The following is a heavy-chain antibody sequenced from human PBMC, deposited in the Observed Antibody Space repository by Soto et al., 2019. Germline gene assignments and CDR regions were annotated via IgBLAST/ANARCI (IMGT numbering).Heavy chain of an antibody. CDR1: GDRVSSKTAA. Sequence: SQTLSVTCALSGDRVSSKTAAWDWIRQSPSRGIEWLGRTYFRSKWYNDYAISVKSRITINPDTSKNQFSLLLNSVTPEDTAVYYCARVSFDHFVHWFDPWGQGTLVTVSS. CDR3: ARVSFDHFVHWFDP. D-gene: IGHD3-9*01. J-gene: IGHJ5*02. CDR2: TYFRSKWYN. V-gene: IGHV6-1*01.